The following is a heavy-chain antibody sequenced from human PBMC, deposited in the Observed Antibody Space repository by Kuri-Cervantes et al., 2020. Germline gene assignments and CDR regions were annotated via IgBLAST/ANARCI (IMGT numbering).Heavy chain of an antibody. CDR2: IYTGGST. CDR1: GLNVGNTY. J-gene: IGHJ3*02. D-gene: IGHD6-13*01. CDR3: VTPTKLGGFDI. V-gene: IGHV3-53*01. Sequence: GGSLRLSCGVSGLNVGNTYMTWVRQPPGKGLEFVSIIYTGGSTFYADSVKGRFTISRDNSKNTLYLRMNSLRVEDTAVYYCVTPTKLGGFDIWGQGTMVTVSS.